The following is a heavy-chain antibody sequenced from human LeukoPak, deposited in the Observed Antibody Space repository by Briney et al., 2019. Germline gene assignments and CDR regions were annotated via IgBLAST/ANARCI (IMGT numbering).Heavy chain of an antibody. CDR2: IYYNGDT. CDR3: SREGYSCPNWFDT. V-gene: IGHV4-39*06. CDR1: GGSISSSRSY. J-gene: IGHJ5*02. Sequence: SETLSPTCSVSGGSISSSRSYWGWIRQTPGKGLEWVGSIYYNGDTYYNPSFKSRVSMSVDTAKNQIPLILTPVTAADTAVYYCSREGYSCPNWFDTWGQGTLVTVSS. D-gene: IGHD4-11*01.